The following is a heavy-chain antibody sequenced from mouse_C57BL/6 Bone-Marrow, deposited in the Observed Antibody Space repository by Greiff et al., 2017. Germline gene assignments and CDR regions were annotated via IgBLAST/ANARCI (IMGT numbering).Heavy chain of an antibody. V-gene: IGHV14-4*01. CDR3: TTYSAMHY. CDR1: GFNIKDDY. CDR2: IGPENGGY. Sequence: EVMLVESGAELVRPGASVKLSCTASGFNIKDDYMHWVKQRPEQALAWIGWIGPENGGYEYDSKFQGKATITPDTSSNTAYLQLSSLTSDDSAVYYFTTYSAMHYWGQATSVTVSS. J-gene: IGHJ4*01.